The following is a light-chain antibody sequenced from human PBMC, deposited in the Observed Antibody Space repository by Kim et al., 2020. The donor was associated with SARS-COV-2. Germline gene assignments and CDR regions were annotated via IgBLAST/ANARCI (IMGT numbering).Light chain of an antibody. V-gene: IGKV1-8*01. J-gene: IGKJ1*01. CDR3: QQYYSFSPT. CDR2: AAS. Sequence: SASTGDRVSITCRARQGIGSYLAWYQQKPGNAPKLLIYAASALQSGVPSRFSGSGSGTDFTLTISCLQSEDFATYYCQQYYSFSPTFGQGTKLEI. CDR1: QGIGSY.